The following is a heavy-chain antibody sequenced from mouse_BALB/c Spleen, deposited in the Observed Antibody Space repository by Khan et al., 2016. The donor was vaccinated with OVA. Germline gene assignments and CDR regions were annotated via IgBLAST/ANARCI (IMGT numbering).Heavy chain of an antibody. Sequence: EVQLVESGGDLVKPGGSLRLSCAASGFTFSTYGMSWVRQFPDKRLEWVATINSDGYYTYYPDTVKGRFTIPRNNAENTLYLQMSSLNSEDTARCYRARHVNGSVAYWGQGTLVTVSA. J-gene: IGHJ3*01. CDR2: INSDGYYT. CDR3: ARHVNGSVAY. CDR1: GFTFSTYG. V-gene: IGHV5-6*01.